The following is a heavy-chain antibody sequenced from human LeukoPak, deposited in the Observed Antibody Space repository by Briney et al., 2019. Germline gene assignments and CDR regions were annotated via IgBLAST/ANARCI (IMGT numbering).Heavy chain of an antibody. Sequence: PGGSLRLSCAASGFTFSSYSMNWVRQAPGKGLEWVSYISSSSSTIYYADSVKGRFTISRDNAKNSLYLQMNSLRAEDTAVYYCARESESYDSSGSTFAYWGQGTLVTVSS. D-gene: IGHD3-22*01. J-gene: IGHJ4*02. CDR1: GFTFSSYS. CDR2: ISSSSSTI. CDR3: ARESESYDSSGSTFAY. V-gene: IGHV3-48*01.